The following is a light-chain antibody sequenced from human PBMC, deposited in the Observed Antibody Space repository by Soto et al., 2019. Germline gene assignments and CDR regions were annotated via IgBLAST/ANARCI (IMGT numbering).Light chain of an antibody. CDR2: KAS. J-gene: IGKJ1*01. Sequence: DIQMTQSPSTLSESVGDRVTITCRASQSISSWLAWYQQKPGKAPKVLIYKASSLESGVPSRFSGSGSGTEFTLTISSLQPDDFATYYCQQYNSYRRTFGQGTKVEIK. V-gene: IGKV1-5*03. CDR3: QQYNSYRRT. CDR1: QSISSW.